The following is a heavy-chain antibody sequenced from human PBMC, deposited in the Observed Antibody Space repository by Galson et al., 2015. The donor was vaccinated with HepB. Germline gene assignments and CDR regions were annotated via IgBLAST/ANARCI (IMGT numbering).Heavy chain of an antibody. Sequence: SLRLSCAASGFTFSYHGMHWVRQAPGKGLQWVAIIPYDGSYKYYADSVKGRFTISRDNSKNTLYLQMSSLRAEDTAVYYCAREGMAGTLDYWGQGTLITVSS. V-gene: IGHV3-30*19. J-gene: IGHJ4*02. CDR1: GFTFSYHG. D-gene: IGHD6-19*01. CDR2: IPYDGSYK. CDR3: AREGMAGTLDY.